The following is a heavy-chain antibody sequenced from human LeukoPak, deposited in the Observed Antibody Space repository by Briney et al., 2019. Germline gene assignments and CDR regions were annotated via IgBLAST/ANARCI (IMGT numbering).Heavy chain of an antibody. D-gene: IGHD1-26*01. Sequence: ASVKVSCKATGYTFTAYYMHWVRQAPGQGLEWMGLINPSGSDTVYAQKFQGRVTMTRDMSTSTDYMELSSLRFDDTAVYYCARDNSVGDTAWWFDPWGQGTLVTVSS. CDR3: ARDNSVGDTAWWFDP. CDR2: INPSGSDT. CDR1: GYTFTAYY. V-gene: IGHV1-46*01. J-gene: IGHJ5*02.